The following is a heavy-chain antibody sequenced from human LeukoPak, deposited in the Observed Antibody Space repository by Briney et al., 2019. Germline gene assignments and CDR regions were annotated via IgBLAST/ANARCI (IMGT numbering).Heavy chain of an antibody. J-gene: IGHJ6*03. V-gene: IGHV1-69*05. CDR1: GGTFSSYA. CDR2: IIPIFGTA. D-gene: IGHD3-3*01. CDR3: ARDTYYDFWSGYYTGYYYYYMDV. Sequence: ASVKVSCKASGGTFSSYAISWVRQAPGQGLEWMGGIIPIFGTANYAQKFQGRVTITTDESTSTAYMELSSLRSDDTAVYYCARDTYYDFWSGYYTGYYYYYMDVWGKGTTVTVSS.